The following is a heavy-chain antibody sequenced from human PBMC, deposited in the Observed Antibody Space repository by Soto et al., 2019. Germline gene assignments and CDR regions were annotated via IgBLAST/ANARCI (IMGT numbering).Heavy chain of an antibody. Sequence: QVQLQESGPGLIKPSETLSLTCNASGASINVYYWSWLRQSAGKGLEWIGRIYTTGSTNYNPALKSRVTMSVDLSKNHVSLRLTSLTAADTAVYYCVRDRLNWFDPWGQGTLVTVSS. V-gene: IGHV4-4*07. CDR2: IYTTGST. CDR1: GASINVYY. J-gene: IGHJ5*02. CDR3: VRDRLNWFDP.